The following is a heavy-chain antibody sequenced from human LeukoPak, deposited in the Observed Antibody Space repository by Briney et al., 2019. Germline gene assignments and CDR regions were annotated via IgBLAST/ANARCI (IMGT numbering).Heavy chain of an antibody. Sequence: PGGSLRLSCAAPGFTFSSFAMNWVRQAPAKGLEWVSGTSGSGASSYYADSVRGRFTISRDNFKNTLFLQMNSLRVEDTAVYYCAKANRANVVRGDYMDVWGIGTTVTVSS. D-gene: IGHD3-10*01. CDR2: TSGSGASS. V-gene: IGHV3-23*01. J-gene: IGHJ6*03. CDR3: AKANRANVVRGDYMDV. CDR1: GFTFSSFA.